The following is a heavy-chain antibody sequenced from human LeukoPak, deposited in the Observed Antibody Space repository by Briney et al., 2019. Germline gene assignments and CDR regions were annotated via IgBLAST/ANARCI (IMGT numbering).Heavy chain of an antibody. D-gene: IGHD3-3*01. V-gene: IGHV1-69*13. J-gene: IGHJ4*02. CDR2: IIPIFGTA. Sequence: SVKVSCKASGGTFSSYAISWVRQAPGQGLEWMGGIIPIFGTANYAQKFQGRVTITADESTSTVYMELSSLRSEDTAVYYCARDPDDFWSGYYQYYFDYWGQGTLVTVSS. CDR3: ARDPDDFWSGYYQYYFDY. CDR1: GGTFSSYA.